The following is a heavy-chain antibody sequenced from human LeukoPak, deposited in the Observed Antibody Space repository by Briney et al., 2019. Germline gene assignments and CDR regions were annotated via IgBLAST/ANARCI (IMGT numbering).Heavy chain of an antibody. CDR2: INPSGGST. CDR3: ARGPPRIAVAAYYFDY. CDR1: GYTFTSYD. V-gene: IGHV1-46*01. J-gene: IGHJ4*02. D-gene: IGHD6-19*01. Sequence: ASVKVSCKASGYTFTSYDISWVRQAPGQGLEWMGIINPSGGSTSYAQKFQGRVTMTRDTSTSTVYMELSSLRSEDTAVYYCARGPPRIAVAAYYFDYWGQGTLVTVSS.